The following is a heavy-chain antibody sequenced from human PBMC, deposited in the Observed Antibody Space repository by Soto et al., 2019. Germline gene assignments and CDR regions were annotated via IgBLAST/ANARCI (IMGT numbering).Heavy chain of an antibody. CDR2: IYYSGST. Sequence: SETLSLTCTVSGGSISSGGYYWSWIRQHPGKGLEWIGYIYYSGSTYYNPSLKSRVTISVDTSKNQFSLKLSSVTAADTAVYYCAREKLRYFDWTQYYFDYWGQGTLVTVSS. CDR1: GGSISSGGYY. V-gene: IGHV4-31*03. CDR3: AREKLRYFDWTQYYFDY. D-gene: IGHD3-9*01. J-gene: IGHJ4*02.